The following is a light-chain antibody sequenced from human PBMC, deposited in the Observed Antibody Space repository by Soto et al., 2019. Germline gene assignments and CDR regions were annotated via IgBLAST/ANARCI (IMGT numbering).Light chain of an antibody. Sequence: ETVLTQSPGTLSLSPGERATLSCRASQSVSSNYLVWYQQKPGQAPRLLISGVSTRATSIPDRFSGSGSGTDCTLTISRLETEDVAVYYCQQYSPSPAITFGQGTRVEIK. CDR2: GVS. CDR3: QQYSPSPAIT. V-gene: IGKV3-20*01. J-gene: IGKJ5*01. CDR1: QSVSSNY.